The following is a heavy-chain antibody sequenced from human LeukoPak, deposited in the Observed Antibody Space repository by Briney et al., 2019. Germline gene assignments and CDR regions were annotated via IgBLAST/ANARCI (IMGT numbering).Heavy chain of an antibody. V-gene: IGHV3-74*01. J-gene: IGHJ4*02. D-gene: IGHD2-21*01. CDR3: AGDVWGDRDSYFDR. Sequence: GGSLRLSCVASGFTFSSYWMHWVRQAPGKGLVWVSRIDSDGRRTTSASYAESVKGRFTISRDNAKNTLYLQMNNLRAEDTAVYYCAGDVWGDRDSYFDRWGQGTLVTVSS. CDR1: GFTFSSYW. CDR2: IDSDGRRTTSA.